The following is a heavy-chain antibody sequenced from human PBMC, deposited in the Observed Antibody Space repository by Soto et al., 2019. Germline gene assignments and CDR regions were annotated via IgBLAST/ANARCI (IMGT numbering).Heavy chain of an antibody. J-gene: IGHJ4*02. CDR3: ARAVGIARSSSGVRDTDY. CDR2: INPRGGST. Sequence: QVQLVQSGAEVKKPGASVKVSCKASGYTFTSYYVHWVRQAPGQGLEWMGMINPRGGSTPHAQKFECRITMTGHTTTSTFDMELSNPTSEDEAVYSWARAVGIARSSSGVRDTDYWGQGTLIPVSS. V-gene: IGHV1-46*01. CDR1: GYTFTSYY. D-gene: IGHD6-6*01.